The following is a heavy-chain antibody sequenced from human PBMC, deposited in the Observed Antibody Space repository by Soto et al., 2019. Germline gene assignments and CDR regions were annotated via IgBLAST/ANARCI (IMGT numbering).Heavy chain of an antibody. V-gene: IGHV3-23*01. D-gene: IGHD3-10*01. CDR2: ICSGGST. J-gene: IGHJ4*02. CDR1: GFTFTSYT. CDR3: AKRRGAFGHFDY. Sequence: GGTLCLTCAASGFTFTSYTFCWVCKAQGQGMEWVSVICSGGSTYYDDSVRGRITISRDNSKDTLSLQMTSLRDEATAVYYCAKRRGAFGHFDYWGQGALVTVSS.